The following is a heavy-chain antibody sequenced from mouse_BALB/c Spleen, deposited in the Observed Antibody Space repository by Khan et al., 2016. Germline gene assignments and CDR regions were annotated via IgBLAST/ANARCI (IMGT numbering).Heavy chain of an antibody. J-gene: IGHJ4*01. D-gene: IGHD1-1*01. Sequence: QIQLVQSGPELKKPGETVKVSCKASGYTFTNYGMNWVKQAPGKGLKWMGWINTYTGEPTYADDFKGRFVFSLETSASTAYLQINNLKKEDTAKLFCARRILISTLVAMDFWGQGTSVTVSS. CDR3: ARRILISTLVAMDF. CDR2: INTYTGEP. CDR1: GYTFTNYG. V-gene: IGHV9-3-1*01.